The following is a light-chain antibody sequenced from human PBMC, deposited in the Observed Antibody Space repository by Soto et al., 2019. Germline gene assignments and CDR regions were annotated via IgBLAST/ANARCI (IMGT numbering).Light chain of an antibody. CDR3: QKYYNWPPWT. V-gene: IGKV3-15*01. J-gene: IGKJ1*01. CDR1: QSVSSH. CDR2: RAS. Sequence: EIVLTQSPANLSLSPGERATLSCRASQSVSSHLAWYQQKPGRAPRLLIYRASNRAAGVSARISGSGSGTEFTLSISRLQPEDSAVYYCQKYYNWPPWTVGQGTKVEI.